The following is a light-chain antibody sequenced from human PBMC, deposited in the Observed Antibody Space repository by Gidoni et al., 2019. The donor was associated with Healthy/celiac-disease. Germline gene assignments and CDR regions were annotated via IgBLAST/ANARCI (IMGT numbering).Light chain of an antibody. CDR2: GNS. V-gene: IGLV1-40*01. CDR1: SSNIGAGYA. J-gene: IGLJ2*01. CDR3: QSYDSSLSGSV. Sequence: QSVLTQPPSVAGAPGQRVTISCTGSSSNIGAGYAVPWYQQLPGTAPKLLIYGNSNRPSGVPYRFSGSKSGTSASLAITGLQAEDEADYYCQSYDSSLSGSVFGGGTKLTVL.